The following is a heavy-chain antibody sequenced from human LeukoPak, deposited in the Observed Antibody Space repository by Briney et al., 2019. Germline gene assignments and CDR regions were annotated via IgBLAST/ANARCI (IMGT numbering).Heavy chain of an antibody. J-gene: IGHJ6*02. CDR2: ICKSGDSI. CDR1: GFSFSSYA. Sequence: GGALRLSCAASGFSFSSYAMSWVRPAPGKGVEWVSAICKSGDSIFYADSVKGRFTISRDNSKNTLYLQMNSLRAEDTAVYYCARDQGSGSYMRGYYYYGMDVWGQGTTVTVSS. V-gene: IGHV3-23*01. D-gene: IGHD3-10*01. CDR3: ARDQGSGSYMRGYYYYGMDV.